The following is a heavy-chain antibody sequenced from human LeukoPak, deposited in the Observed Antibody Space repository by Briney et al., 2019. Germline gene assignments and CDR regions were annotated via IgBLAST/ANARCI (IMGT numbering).Heavy chain of an antibody. CDR3: ARDRFLWGLGNWFDL. D-gene: IGHD3-3*01. CDR2: VSTSNPHT. Sequence: GNSVKVSCETSGYTFTNYGISWVRQAPGQGLEWMGWVSTSNPHTNYAPKFRGRVIMTIDTSTTTAYLEMRSLTSDDTAVYYCARDRFLWGLGNWFDLWGQGTLVTVTS. V-gene: IGHV1-18*01. J-gene: IGHJ5*02. CDR1: GYTFTNYG.